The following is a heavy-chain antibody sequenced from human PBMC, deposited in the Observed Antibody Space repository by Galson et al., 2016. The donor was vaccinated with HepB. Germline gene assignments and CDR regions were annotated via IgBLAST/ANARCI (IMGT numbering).Heavy chain of an antibody. Sequence: SLRLSCAASGFTFSKYWMNWVRQAPGKGLEWVANIKQDGSEKYYVDSVKGRFTISRDNAKNSLYLQMNSLRVEDTAVYYCARERGGMDVWGQGTTVTVSS. V-gene: IGHV3-7*01. CDR2: IKQDGSEK. CDR1: GFTFSKYW. D-gene: IGHD3-10*01. J-gene: IGHJ6*02. CDR3: ARERGGMDV.